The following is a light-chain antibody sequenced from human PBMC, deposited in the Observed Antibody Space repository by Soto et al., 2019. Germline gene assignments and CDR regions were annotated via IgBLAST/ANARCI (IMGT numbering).Light chain of an antibody. J-gene: IGKJ1*01. V-gene: IGKV1-39*01. CDR3: QQSYSTTWT. CDR2: AAS. CDR1: QGISTY. Sequence: DIQMTQSPSTLSGSFGDRVTITWRASQGISTYLNWYQQKPGKAPKLLIYAASSLQSGVPSRFSGSGYETDFNLTISSLQTEDFATYSCQQSYSTTWTFGQGTKVDIK.